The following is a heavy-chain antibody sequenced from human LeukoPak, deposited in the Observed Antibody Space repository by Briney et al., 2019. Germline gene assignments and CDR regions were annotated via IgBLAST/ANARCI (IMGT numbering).Heavy chain of an antibody. V-gene: IGHV3-74*01. J-gene: IGHJ4*02. CDR1: GFTFSSHW. CDR2: IDAEGSGT. CDR3: ARGSGEGATDY. D-gene: IGHD3-16*01. Sequence: PGGSLRLSCAASGFTFSSHWMHWVRQAPGKGLVWVSRIDAEGSGTTYVDSVKGRFTISRDNAKSTLYLQMYSLRAEDTAVYYCARGSGEGATDYWGQGTQVSVCS.